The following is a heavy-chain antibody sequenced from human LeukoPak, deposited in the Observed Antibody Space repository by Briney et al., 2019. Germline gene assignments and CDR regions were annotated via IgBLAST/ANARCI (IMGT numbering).Heavy chain of an antibody. CDR2: ISSSSSYI. CDR1: GFTFSSYS. J-gene: IGHJ1*01. V-gene: IGHV3-21*01. D-gene: IGHD6-19*01. CDR3: ASEAAVAAAFQH. Sequence: GGSLRLSCAASGFTFSSYSMTWVRQAPGKGLKWVSSISSSSSYIYYADSVKGRFTISRDNAKNSLYLQMNSLRAEDTAVYYCASEAAVAAAFQHWGQGTLVTVSS.